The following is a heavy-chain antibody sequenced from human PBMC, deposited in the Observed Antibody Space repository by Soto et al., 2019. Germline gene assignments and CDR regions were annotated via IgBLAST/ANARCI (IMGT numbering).Heavy chain of an antibody. D-gene: IGHD6-19*01. Sequence: EVQLVESGGGLVQPGGSLRLSCAASGFTFSSYSMNWVRQAPGKGLEWVSYISSSSSTIYYADSVKGRFTISRDNAKNSLYLQMNSLRAEDTAVYYCARDDTSNIAVDGFWGPGTLVTVSS. J-gene: IGHJ4*02. V-gene: IGHV3-48*01. CDR2: ISSSSSTI. CDR3: ARDDTSNIAVDGF. CDR1: GFTFSSYS.